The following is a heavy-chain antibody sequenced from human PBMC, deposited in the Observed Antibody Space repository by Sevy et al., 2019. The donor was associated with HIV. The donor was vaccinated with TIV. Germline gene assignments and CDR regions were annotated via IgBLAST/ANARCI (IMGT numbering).Heavy chain of an antibody. CDR2: IIPIFGTA. D-gene: IGHD1-7*01. Sequence: ASVKLSCKASGGTFSSYAISWVRQAPGQGLEWMGGIIPIFGTANYAQKFQGRVTITADESTSTAYMELSSLRSEDTAVYYCARIGMAGTTYYYYGMDVWGQGTAVTVSS. CDR3: ARIGMAGTTYYYYGMDV. CDR1: GGTFSSYA. V-gene: IGHV1-69*13. J-gene: IGHJ6*02.